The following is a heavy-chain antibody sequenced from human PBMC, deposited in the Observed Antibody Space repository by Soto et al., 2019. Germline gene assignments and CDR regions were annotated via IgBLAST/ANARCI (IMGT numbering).Heavy chain of an antibody. D-gene: IGHD2-15*01. CDR1: GYSFTSYW. CDR3: ATLPGPDCCGGSGYY. Sequence: PGESLKISCKGSGYSFTSYWIGWVRQMPGKGLEWMGIIYPGDSDTSYSPSFQGHVTISADKSISTAYLQWSSLKASDTAMYYCATLPGPDCCGGSGYYWGQGTLVTVSS. CDR2: IYPGDSDT. J-gene: IGHJ4*02. V-gene: IGHV5-51*01.